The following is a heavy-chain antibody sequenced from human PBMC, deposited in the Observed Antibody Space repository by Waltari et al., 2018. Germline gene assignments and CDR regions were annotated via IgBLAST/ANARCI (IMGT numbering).Heavy chain of an antibody. Sequence: QVQLQQWGAGLLKPSETLSLTCAVYGGSFSGYYWSWIRQPPGKGLEWIGEINHSGSTNYNPSLKSRVTISVDTSKNQFSLKLSSVTPEDTAVYFCARGSHSSFDSWGQGTLVTVSS. CDR2: INHSGST. D-gene: IGHD6-13*01. J-gene: IGHJ4*02. CDR3: ARGSHSSFDS. V-gene: IGHV4-34*01. CDR1: GGSFSGYY.